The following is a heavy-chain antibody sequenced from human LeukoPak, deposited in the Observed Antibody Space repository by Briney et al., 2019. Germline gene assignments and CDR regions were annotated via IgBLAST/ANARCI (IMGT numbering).Heavy chain of an antibody. CDR1: GYTFTSYG. Sequence: SVKVSCKASGYTFTSYGISWVRQAPGQGLEWMGWIIPIFGTANYAQKFQGRVTITADESTSTAYMELSSLRSEDTAVYYCARDPFTIFGVVVGFDYWGQGTLVTVSS. V-gene: IGHV1-69*13. CDR3: ARDPFTIFGVVVGFDY. D-gene: IGHD3-3*01. J-gene: IGHJ4*02. CDR2: IIPIFGTA.